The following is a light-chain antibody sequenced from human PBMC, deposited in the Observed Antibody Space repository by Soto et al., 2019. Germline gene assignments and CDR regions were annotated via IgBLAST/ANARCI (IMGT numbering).Light chain of an antibody. V-gene: IGKV3-20*01. CDR2: GAS. CDR1: QTIRSNY. J-gene: IGKJ1*01. Sequence: ETVLTQSPGTLSLSPWERATLSCRASQTIRSNYLAWYRQTPGQAPRLLIYGASNRATGIADRFSGSGSGTDFTLIISRLEPEDFALYYCQQYGSSPLTFGQGTKVEIK. CDR3: QQYGSSPLT.